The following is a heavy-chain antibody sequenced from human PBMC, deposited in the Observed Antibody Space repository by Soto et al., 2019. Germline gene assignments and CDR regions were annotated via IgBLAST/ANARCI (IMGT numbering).Heavy chain of an antibody. J-gene: IGHJ3*02. CDR2: IWYDGSNK. Sequence: PGGSLRLSCAASGFTFSSYGMHWVRQAPGKGLEWVAVIWYDGSNKYYADSVKGRFTISRDNSKNTLYLQMNSLRAEDTAVYYCAGSYGSGWENAFDIWGQGTMVTVSS. V-gene: IGHV3-33*01. CDR3: AGSYGSGWENAFDI. D-gene: IGHD3-10*01. CDR1: GFTFSSYG.